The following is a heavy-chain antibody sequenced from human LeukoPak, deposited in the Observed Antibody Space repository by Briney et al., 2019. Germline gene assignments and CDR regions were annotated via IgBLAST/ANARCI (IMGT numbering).Heavy chain of an antibody. CDR2: ISGSGGST. D-gene: IGHD5-18*01. CDR3: AKEYTAMDYYFDY. CDR1: GFTFSSYA. Sequence: GGSLRLSCAASGFTFSSYAMSWVRQAPGEGLEWVSAISGSGGSTYYADSVKGRFTTSRDNSKNTLYLQMNSLRAEDTAVYYCAKEYTAMDYYFDYWGQGTLVTVSS. V-gene: IGHV3-23*01. J-gene: IGHJ4*02.